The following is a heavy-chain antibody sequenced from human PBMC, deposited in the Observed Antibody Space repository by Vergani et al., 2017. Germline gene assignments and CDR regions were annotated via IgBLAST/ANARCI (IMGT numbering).Heavy chain of an antibody. CDR1: GFTFSSYS. CDR3: ARDCSSTSCYKAFDI. J-gene: IGHJ3*02. V-gene: IGHV3-48*01. CDR2: ISSSSSTI. D-gene: IGHD2-2*02. Sequence: EVQLVESGGGLVQPGGSLRLSCAASGFTFSSYSMNWVRQAPGKGLKWVSYISSSSSTIYYADSVKGRFTISRDNAKNSLYLQMNSLRAEDTAVYYCARDCSSTSCYKAFDIWGQGTMVTVSS.